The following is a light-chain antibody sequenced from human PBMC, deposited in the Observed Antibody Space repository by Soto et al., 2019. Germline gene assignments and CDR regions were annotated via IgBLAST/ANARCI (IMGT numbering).Light chain of an antibody. V-gene: IGKV3-11*01. J-gene: IGKJ5*01. CDR3: QQRSNWPIT. CDR1: QSVSGY. CDR2: DVS. Sequence: EIVLTQSPASLSLSPGERATLSCRASQSVSGYLAWYQQKPGQAPRLLIYDVSNRATGIPARVSGSGSGTDYTLSFSSLEPEDFAIYYCQQRSNWPITFRQGTRLEI.